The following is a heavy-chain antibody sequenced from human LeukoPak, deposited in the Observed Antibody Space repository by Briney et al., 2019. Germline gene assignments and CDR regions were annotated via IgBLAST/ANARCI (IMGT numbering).Heavy chain of an antibody. CDR2: INPDGSEK. J-gene: IGHJ4*02. D-gene: IGHD6-25*01. Sequence: PGGSLRLSCAVSGFTFRTSWMTWVSQAPGRGLERVAIINPDGSEKYYLESLKGRITISRDNAENSVHLQMNSLKAEDTAIYYCARGPHIAATSYWGQGTLVTVSS. CDR1: GFTFRTSW. V-gene: IGHV3-7*03. CDR3: ARGPHIAATSY.